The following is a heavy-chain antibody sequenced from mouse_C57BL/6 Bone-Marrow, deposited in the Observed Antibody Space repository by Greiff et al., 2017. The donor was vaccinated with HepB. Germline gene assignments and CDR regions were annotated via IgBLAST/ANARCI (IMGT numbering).Heavy chain of an antibody. V-gene: IGHV6-6*01. CDR3: TRNYGSSEYYFDY. Sequence: EVQRVESGGGLVQPGGSMKLSCAASGFTFSDAWLDWVRQSPEKGLEWVAEIRNKANNHATYYAESVKGRFTISRDDSKSSVYLQMNSLRAEDTGIYYCTRNYGSSEYYFDYWGQGTTLTVSS. D-gene: IGHD1-1*01. CDR1: GFTFSDAW. CDR2: IRNKANNHAT. J-gene: IGHJ2*01.